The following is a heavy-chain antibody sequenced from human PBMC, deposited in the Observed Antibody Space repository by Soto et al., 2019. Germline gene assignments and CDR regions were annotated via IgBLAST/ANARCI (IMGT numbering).Heavy chain of an antibody. D-gene: IGHD3-16*02. CDR3: ARKSYRVTVRPDDALDI. Sequence: ASVKVSCKASGYTFTSYGISWVRQAPGQGLEWMGWISAYNGNTNYAQKLQGRVTMTTDTSTTTAYMELRSLRSDDTAVYYCARKSYRVTVRPDDALDIWGQGTMVTVSS. V-gene: IGHV1-18*01. J-gene: IGHJ3*02. CDR2: ISAYNGNT. CDR1: GYTFTSYG.